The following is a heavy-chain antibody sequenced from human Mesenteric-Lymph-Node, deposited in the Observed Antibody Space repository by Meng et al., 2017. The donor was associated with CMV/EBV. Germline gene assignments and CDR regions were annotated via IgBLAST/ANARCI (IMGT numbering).Heavy chain of an antibody. CDR2: IYYSGNT. Sequence: SETLSLTCTVSGGSISSSGYYCCWIRQPPGKGPEWIGSIYYSGNTYYNPSLKSRVTISVDTSKNQFSLKLSSVTAADTAVYYCAGDTSQADYWGQGTLVTVSS. J-gene: IGHJ4*02. CDR1: GGSISSSGYY. V-gene: IGHV4-39*07. CDR3: AGDTSQADY.